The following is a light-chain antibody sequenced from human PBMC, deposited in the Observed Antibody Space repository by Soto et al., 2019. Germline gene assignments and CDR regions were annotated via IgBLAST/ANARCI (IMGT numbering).Light chain of an antibody. J-gene: IGKJ1*01. CDR1: QSVSSY. V-gene: IGKV3-11*01. Sequence: EIVLTQSPATLSLSPGERATLSCRASQSVSSYLVWYQQKPGQAPRLLIYDASNRATGIPARFSGSGSGTDFTLTISSLEPEDFAVYYCQQLWTFGQGTKVEIK. CDR3: QQLWT. CDR2: DAS.